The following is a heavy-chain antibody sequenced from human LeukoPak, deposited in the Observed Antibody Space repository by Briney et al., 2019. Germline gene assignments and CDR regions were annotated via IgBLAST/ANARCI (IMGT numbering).Heavy chain of an antibody. J-gene: IGHJ6*02. Sequence: GGSLRLSCAASGFTFSSCAMSWVRLAPGKGLEWVSAISGSGGSTYYADSVKGRFTISRDNSKNTLYLQMNSLRAEDAAVYYCAKDYYGSGSADYYYYGMDVWGQGTTVTVSS. CDR1: GFTFSSCA. V-gene: IGHV3-23*01. CDR2: ISGSGGST. D-gene: IGHD3-10*01. CDR3: AKDYYGSGSADYYYYGMDV.